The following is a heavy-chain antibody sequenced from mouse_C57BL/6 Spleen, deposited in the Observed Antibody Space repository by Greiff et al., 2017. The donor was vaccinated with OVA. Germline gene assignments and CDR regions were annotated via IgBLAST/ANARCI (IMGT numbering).Heavy chain of an antibody. CDR1: GYTFTSYW. J-gene: IGHJ2*01. Sequence: VQLQQPGTELVKPGASVKLSCKASGYTFTSYWMHWVKQRPGQGLEWIGNINPTNGGTNYNEKFKSKATLTVDKSSSTAYMQLSSLTSEDSAVYYCARGVGLRLYFDYWGQGTTLTVSS. V-gene: IGHV1-53*01. CDR2: INPTNGGT. CDR3: ARGVGLRLYFDY. D-gene: IGHD2-4*01.